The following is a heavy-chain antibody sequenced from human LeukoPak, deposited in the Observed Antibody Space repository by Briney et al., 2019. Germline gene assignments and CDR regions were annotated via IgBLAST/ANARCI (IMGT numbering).Heavy chain of an antibody. CDR3: VRDGGVSGYDLLDY. D-gene: IGHD5-12*01. CDR2: INQDGSEE. J-gene: IGHJ4*02. Sequence: GGSLRLSCAASGFTFSNYWMSWVRQAPGKGLEWVAHINQDGSEEHYMDSVTARFIISRDNAKNSLSLQMDSLRAEDTAVYYCVRDGGVSGYDLLDYWGQGTLVTVSS. CDR1: GFTFSNYW. V-gene: IGHV3-7*01.